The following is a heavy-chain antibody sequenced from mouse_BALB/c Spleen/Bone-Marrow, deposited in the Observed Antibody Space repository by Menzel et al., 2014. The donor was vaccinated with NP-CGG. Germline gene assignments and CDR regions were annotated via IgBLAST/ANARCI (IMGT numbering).Heavy chain of an antibody. J-gene: IGHJ3*01. D-gene: IGHD2-4*01. CDR1: GYSFTSYY. CDR3: ARTRAYDYDGGFAY. Sequence: QVQLQQSGPELVKPGASVKISCKASGYSFTSYYIHWVKQRPGQGLEWIGWIFPESGNTKYNEKFKGKATLTADTSSSTAYMQLSSLTSEDSAVYFCARTRAYDYDGGFAYWGQGTLVTVSA. V-gene: IGHV1-66*01. CDR2: IFPESGNT.